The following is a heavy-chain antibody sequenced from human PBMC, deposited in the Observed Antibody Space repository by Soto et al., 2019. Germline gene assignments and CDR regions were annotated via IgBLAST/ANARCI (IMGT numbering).Heavy chain of an antibody. V-gene: IGHV4-59*01. Sequence: LETLSLTCTVSGGSSSSYYWSWIRQPPGKGLEWIGYIYYSGSTNYNPSLKSRVTISVDTSKNQFSLKLSSVTAADTAVYYCARRYGKNAFDIWGQGTMVTVSS. CDR1: GGSSSSYY. CDR3: ARRYGKNAFDI. CDR2: IYYSGST. J-gene: IGHJ3*02. D-gene: IGHD5-18*01.